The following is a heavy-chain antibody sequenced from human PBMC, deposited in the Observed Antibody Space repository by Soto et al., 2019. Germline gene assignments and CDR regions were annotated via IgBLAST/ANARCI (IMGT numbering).Heavy chain of an antibody. V-gene: IGHV4-30-2*01. D-gene: IGHD3-22*01. Sequence: SETLSLTCAVSGGSISSGGYSWSWIRQPPGKGLEWIGYIYHSGSTYYNPSLKSRVTISVDRSKNQFSLKLSSVTAAETALYYCAREKYDKGVDYWGQGTLVTVSS. CDR1: GGSISSGGYS. J-gene: IGHJ4*02. CDR3: AREKYDKGVDY. CDR2: IYHSGST.